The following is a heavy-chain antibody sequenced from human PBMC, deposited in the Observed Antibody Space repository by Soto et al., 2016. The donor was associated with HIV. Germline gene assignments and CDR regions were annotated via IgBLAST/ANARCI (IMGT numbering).Heavy chain of an antibody. V-gene: IGHV3-33*01. CDR3: ARVGGNWGSDYYYGMDV. J-gene: IGHJ6*02. CDR2: IWYDGSNK. CDR1: GFTFSSYG. Sequence: VQLVESGGGVVQPGRSLRLSCAASGFTFSSYGMHWVRQAPGKGLEWVAVIWYDGSNKYYADSVKGRFTISRDNSKNTLYLQMNSLRAEDTAVYYCARVGGNWGSDYYYGMDVVGQGTTVTVSS. D-gene: IGHD7-27*01.